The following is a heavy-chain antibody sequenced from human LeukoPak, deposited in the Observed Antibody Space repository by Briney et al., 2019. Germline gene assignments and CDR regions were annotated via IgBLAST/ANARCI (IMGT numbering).Heavy chain of an antibody. CDR1: GFTFSSYA. CDR2: ISGSGGST. V-gene: IGHV3-23*01. CDR3: ARDSTQRTSSADYYDSSGYYYGPDY. J-gene: IGHJ4*02. D-gene: IGHD3-22*01. Sequence: GGSLRLSCAASGFTFSSYAMSWVRQAPGKGLEWVSAISGSGGSTYYADSVKGRFTISRDNSKNTLYLQMNSLRAEDTAVYYCARDSTQRTSSADYYDSSGYYYGPDYWGQGTLVTVSS.